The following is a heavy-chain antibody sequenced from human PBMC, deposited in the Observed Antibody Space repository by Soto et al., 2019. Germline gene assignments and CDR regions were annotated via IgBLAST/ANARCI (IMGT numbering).Heavy chain of an antibody. V-gene: IGHV3-7*01. D-gene: IGHD2-21*02. CDR2: IKQDGSEK. CDR1: GFTFSNYL. CDR3: ARDLEQTARRYYTYYCMDV. Sequence: PGGSLRLSCAASGFTFSNYLMSWARQAPGKGLEWVANIKQDGSEKYYVDSVKGRFTVSRDNADNSLYLQMNSLRAEDTAVYYCARDLEQTARRYYTYYCMDVWGKGTKVTVA. J-gene: IGHJ6*03.